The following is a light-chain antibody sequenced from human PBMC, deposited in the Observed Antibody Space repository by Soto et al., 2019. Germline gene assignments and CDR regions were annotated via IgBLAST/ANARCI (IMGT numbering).Light chain of an antibody. CDR3: QEYNAWPPGT. V-gene: IGKV3D-15*01. CDR2: DAS. J-gene: IGKJ1*01. CDR1: QSVTNH. Sequence: EIVMTKSPATLSVSSGEGITLSCRASQSVTNHLAWYQHKPGQSPRLLIYDASTRATGVPARFSAGGSGTEFTLVISSLQSEDAAVYYCQEYNAWPPGTFGQGTKVEIK.